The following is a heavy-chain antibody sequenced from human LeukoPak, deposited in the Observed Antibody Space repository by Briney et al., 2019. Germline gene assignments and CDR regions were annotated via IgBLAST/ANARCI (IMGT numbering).Heavy chain of an antibody. CDR2: ISGSGRGT. V-gene: IGHV3-23*01. D-gene: IGHD3-22*01. Sequence: GGSLRLSCAASGFTFSSYAMTWVRQAPGKGLEWVSAISGSGRGTYYADSVKGRFTISRDNSKNTLYLQMNSLRAEDTAVYYCAKDPYDSSGYYQNYWGQGTLVTVSS. CDR1: GFTFSSYA. CDR3: AKDPYDSSGYYQNY. J-gene: IGHJ4*02.